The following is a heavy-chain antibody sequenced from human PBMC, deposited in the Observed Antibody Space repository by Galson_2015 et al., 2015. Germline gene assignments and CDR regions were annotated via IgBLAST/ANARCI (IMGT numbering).Heavy chain of an antibody. J-gene: IGHJ4*02. Sequence: ETLSLPCTVSGGSVSSYYWRWIRQPPGKGLEWIGYIYYSGSTNYNPSLKSRVTISVDTSKNQFSLKLSSVTAADTAVYYCARESCGGDRYLSWGQGTLVTVSS. CDR1: GGSVSSYY. D-gene: IGHD2-21*02. V-gene: IGHV4-59*02. CDR3: ARESCGGDRYLS. CDR2: IYYSGST.